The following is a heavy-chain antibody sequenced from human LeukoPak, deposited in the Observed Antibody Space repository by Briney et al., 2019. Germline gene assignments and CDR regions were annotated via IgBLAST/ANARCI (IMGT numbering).Heavy chain of an antibody. CDR3: VRTMTREWGGWYDNDY. CDR1: GSSVSNHW. V-gene: IGHV4-4*07. CDR2: ISSRGYT. J-gene: IGHJ4*03. D-gene: IGHD6-19*01. Sequence: SETLCLTCTVSGSSVSNHWWIWIRQPAGEGLEWIGRISSRGYTNYNPSLKSRVAMSVDTSKNQFSLKLNSVTAADTAVYYCVRTMTREWGGWYDNDYWGRGTLVTVSS.